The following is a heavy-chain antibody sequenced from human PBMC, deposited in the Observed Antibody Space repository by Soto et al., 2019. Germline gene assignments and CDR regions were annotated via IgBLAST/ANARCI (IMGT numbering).Heavy chain of an antibody. CDR3: AREPPAIFYYYGMDV. D-gene: IGHD2-2*01. J-gene: IGHJ6*02. CDR2: IYYSGST. CDR1: GGSISSGDYY. V-gene: IGHV4-30-4*01. Sequence: QVQLQESGPGLVKPSQTLSLTCTVSGGSISSGDYYWSWIRQPPGKGLEWIGYIYYSGSTYYNPSLKSRVTISVDTSKNHFSLKLSSVTAADTAVYYCAREPPAIFYYYGMDVWGQGTTVTVSS.